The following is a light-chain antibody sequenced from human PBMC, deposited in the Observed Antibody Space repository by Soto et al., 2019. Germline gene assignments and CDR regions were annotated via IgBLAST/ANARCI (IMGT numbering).Light chain of an antibody. V-gene: IGLV2-11*01. Sequence: QSALTQPRSVSGSPGQSVTISCTGPSSDVCGYNYVSWYQQHPGKAPKLMIYDVTKRPLGVPDRLSGSKSGNTASLIISGLQAEDEADYYCCSYAGSDFYVFGTGTKVTVL. CDR1: SSDVCGYNY. CDR2: DVT. CDR3: CSYAGSDFYV. J-gene: IGLJ1*01.